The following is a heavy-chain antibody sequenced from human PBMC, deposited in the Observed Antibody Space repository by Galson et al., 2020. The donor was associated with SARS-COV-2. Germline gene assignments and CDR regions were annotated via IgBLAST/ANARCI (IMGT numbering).Heavy chain of an antibody. CDR1: GYTFTNYA. J-gene: IGHJ4*02. V-gene: IGHV7-4-1*02. Sequence: ASVKVSCKASGYTFTNYAINWVRQAPGQGLEWMGWISTNPGNPTYAQDFTGRFVFSLDTSVSTAYLQISSLKAEDTAVYYCARAYCSGGSCSPPVGYWGQGTLVTVSS. CDR2: ISTNPGNP. CDR3: ARAYCSGGSCSPPVGY. D-gene: IGHD2-15*01.